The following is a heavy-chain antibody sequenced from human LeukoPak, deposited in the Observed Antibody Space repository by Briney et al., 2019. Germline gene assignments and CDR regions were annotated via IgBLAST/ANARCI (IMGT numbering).Heavy chain of an antibody. CDR2: ISGNGDST. CDR1: GFTFSSYT. J-gene: IGHJ5*02. D-gene: IGHD6-13*01. Sequence: GGSLRLSCAASGFTFSSYTMNWVRQAPGKGLEWVSAISGNGDSTYYADSVKGRFTISRDNSKNTLYLQMNSLRAEDTAVYYCAKDHLPTLGYSSSWYGENWFDPWGQGTLVTVSS. V-gene: IGHV3-23*01. CDR3: AKDHLPTLGYSSSWYGENWFDP.